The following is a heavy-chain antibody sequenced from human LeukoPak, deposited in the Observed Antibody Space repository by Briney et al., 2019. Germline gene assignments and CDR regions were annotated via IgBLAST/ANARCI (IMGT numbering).Heavy chain of an antibody. D-gene: IGHD3-22*01. J-gene: IGHJ4*02. CDR2: IISSGTSI. Sequence: PGGSLRLSCVASGFTISSYSMNWVRQAPGKGLEWVSSIISSGTSIYYADSVEGRFTISRDNAKNSVYLQMNSLRAEDTAVYYCARDSYYYDSSGPQVWGQGTLVTVSS. CDR3: ARDSYYYDSSGPQV. CDR1: GFTISSYS. V-gene: IGHV3-21*01.